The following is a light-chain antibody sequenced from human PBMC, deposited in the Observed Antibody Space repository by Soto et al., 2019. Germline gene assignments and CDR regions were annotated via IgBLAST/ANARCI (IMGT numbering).Light chain of an antibody. CDR2: WAS. V-gene: IGKV4-1*01. CDR1: QSFLYSSNNKNY. CDR3: QQYYSNPP. Sequence: DIVMTQSPDSLSVSLGERATINCKSSQSFLYSSNNKNYLAWYQHKPGQPPKLLIYWASTRVSGVPERFSGSGSGTDFTLTISSLKTEDVAVYYCQQYYSNPPFGQGTKVEIK. J-gene: IGKJ1*01.